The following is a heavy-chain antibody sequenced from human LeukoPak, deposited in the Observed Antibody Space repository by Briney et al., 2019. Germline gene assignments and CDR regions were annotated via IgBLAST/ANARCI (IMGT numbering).Heavy chain of an antibody. V-gene: IGHV4-30-4*01. CDR1: GGSISSGDYY. D-gene: IGHD3-10*01. CDR3: AREIRFGELFDY. Sequence: PSQTLSLTCTVSGGSISSGDYYWSWIRQPPGKGLEWIGYIYYSGSTYYNPSLKSRVTISVDTSKNQFSLKLSSVTAADTAVYYCAREIRFGELFDYWGQGTLVTFSS. CDR2: IYYSGST. J-gene: IGHJ4*02.